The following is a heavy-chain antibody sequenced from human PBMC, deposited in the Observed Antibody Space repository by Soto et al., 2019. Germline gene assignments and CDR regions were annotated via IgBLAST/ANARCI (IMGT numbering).Heavy chain of an antibody. V-gene: IGHV3-48*01. CDR1: GFTFSDYP. CDR3: ARDQLYYNDISGRPLNAFDV. D-gene: IGHD3-22*01. J-gene: IGHJ3*01. CDR2: IGIGSSTK. Sequence: PGGSLRLSCAASGFTFSDYPMHWVRQAPGKGLEWVSYIGIGSSTKYYADSVKGRFTISRDNAKNSLYLQMNSLRAEDTAVYYCARDQLYYNDISGRPLNAFDVWGQGTMVTVSS.